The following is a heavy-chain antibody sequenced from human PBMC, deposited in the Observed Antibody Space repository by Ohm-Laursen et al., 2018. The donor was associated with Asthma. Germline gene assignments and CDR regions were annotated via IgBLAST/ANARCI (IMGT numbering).Heavy chain of an antibody. CDR2: INTNTGNP. J-gene: IGHJ5*02. V-gene: IGHV7-4-1*02. CDR1: GYTFTTYP. Sequence: SSVKVSCKASGYTFTTYPLHWVRQAPGRGLEYMGWINTNTGNPTYAQGFTGRFLFSLDTSVTTAYLQISSLKAEDTALYYCARGRTFDPWGQGTLVTVSS. CDR3: ARGRTFDP.